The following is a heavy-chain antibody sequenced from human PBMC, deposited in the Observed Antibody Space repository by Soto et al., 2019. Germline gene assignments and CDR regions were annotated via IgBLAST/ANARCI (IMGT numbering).Heavy chain of an antibody. V-gene: IGHV1-18*01. D-gene: IGHD1-26*01. Sequence: QVHLVQSGAELKKPGASVRVSCKASGYSFTRNGISWVRQAPGQGLEWMGWISAKNGDTNYAQKFQGRVIMTTDTSTSTAYMELRSLRSDDTAMYYCVRDRDSDTWPSRDVWGQGTTVTVS. J-gene: IGHJ6*02. CDR1: GYSFTRNG. CDR2: ISAKNGDT. CDR3: VRDRDSDTWPSRDV.